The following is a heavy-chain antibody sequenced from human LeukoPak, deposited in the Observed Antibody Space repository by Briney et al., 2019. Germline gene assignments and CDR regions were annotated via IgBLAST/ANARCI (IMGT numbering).Heavy chain of an antibody. V-gene: IGHV3-33*01. Sequence: PGGSLRLSCAASGFTFSSYGMHWVRQAPGKGLEWVAVIWYDGSNKYYADSVKGRFTISRDNAERSLYLQMNGLRAEDSAVYYCARGPYPGSMFLDHWGQGTLVTVSS. CDR1: GFTFSSYG. CDR3: ARGPYPGSMFLDH. J-gene: IGHJ4*02. D-gene: IGHD3-10*02. CDR2: IWYDGSNK.